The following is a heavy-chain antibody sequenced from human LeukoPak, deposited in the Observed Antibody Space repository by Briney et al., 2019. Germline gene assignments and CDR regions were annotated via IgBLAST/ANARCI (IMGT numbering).Heavy chain of an antibody. Sequence: SETLSLTRTVSGGSISSSSYYWDWIRQPPGKGLEWIGSIYYSGTTYYNPSLKSRVTMSVDTSKNQFSLKLSSVTAADTAVFYCARRIVGATDHWGQGTLVTVSS. D-gene: IGHD1-26*01. CDR2: IYYSGTT. J-gene: IGHJ4*02. CDR1: GGSISSSSYY. V-gene: IGHV4-39*01. CDR3: ARRIVGATDH.